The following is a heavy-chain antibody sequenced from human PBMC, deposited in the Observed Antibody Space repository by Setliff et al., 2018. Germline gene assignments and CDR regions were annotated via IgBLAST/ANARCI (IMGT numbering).Heavy chain of an antibody. Sequence: SVKVSCKASGGSFTSNSITWVRQAPGQGLEWLGEIIPMFETPNYAHRFQGRVTITADESTTTAYMELSSLRSDDTAVYYCATEGLGDSSWEYWGQGTLVTVSS. J-gene: IGHJ4*02. CDR2: IIPMFETP. V-gene: IGHV1-69*13. CDR1: GGSFTSNS. D-gene: IGHD1-26*01. CDR3: ATEGLGDSSWEY.